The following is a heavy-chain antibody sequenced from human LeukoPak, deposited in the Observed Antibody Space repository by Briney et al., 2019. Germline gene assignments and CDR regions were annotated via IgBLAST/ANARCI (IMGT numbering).Heavy chain of an antibody. CDR1: GGSISSYY. V-gene: IGHV4-59*08. CDR2: IYYSGST. CDR3: ARLPDYSNYVDWFDP. Sequence: SETLSLTCTVSGGSISSYYWSWIRQPPGKGLEWIGYIYYSGSTNYNPSLKSRVTISVDTSKNQFSLKLSSVTAADTAVYYCARLPDYSNYVDWFDPWGQGTLATVSS. D-gene: IGHD4-11*01. J-gene: IGHJ5*02.